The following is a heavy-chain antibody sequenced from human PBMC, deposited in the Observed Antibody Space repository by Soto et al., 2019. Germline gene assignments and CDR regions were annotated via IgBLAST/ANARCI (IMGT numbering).Heavy chain of an antibody. CDR1: GGSISSGGYY. V-gene: IGHV4-31*03. D-gene: IGHD5-12*01. CDR3: GRGVDKGIDY. J-gene: IGHJ4*02. Sequence: SETLSLTCTVSGGSISSGGYYWSWIRQHPGKGLEWIGYIFYSGSTYYNSSLKSRVTISVDTSKNQFSLKVSYLTDARTAVYYCGRGVDKGIDYWGQGTMVTVSS. CDR2: IFYSGST.